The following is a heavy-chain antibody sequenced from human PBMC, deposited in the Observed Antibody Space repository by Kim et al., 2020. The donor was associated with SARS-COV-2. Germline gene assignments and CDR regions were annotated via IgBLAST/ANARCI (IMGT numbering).Heavy chain of an antibody. D-gene: IGHD7-27*01. J-gene: IGHJ2*01. CDR3: VKTIGWGPQDWIFDL. Sequence: ASVKVSCKASGYTFTSYHINWVRQAAGQGLEWMGWMDPVSGNTGYAQKVQGRVTMTRDTSISTAYMELSSLRYEDTAVYFCVKTIGWGPQDWIFDLWGRG. V-gene: IGHV1-8*01. CDR2: MDPVSGNT. CDR1: GYTFTSYH.